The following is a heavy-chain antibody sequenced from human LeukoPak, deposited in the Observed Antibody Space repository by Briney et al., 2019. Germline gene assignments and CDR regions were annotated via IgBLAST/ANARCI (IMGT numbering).Heavy chain of an antibody. CDR1: GGTFSSYT. J-gene: IGHJ4*02. CDR3: AGGKTPVLRFLEWLDY. Sequence: ASVKVSCKASGGTFSSYTISWVRQAPGQGLEWMGRIIPILGIANYAQKFQGRVTITADKSTSTAYMELSSLRSEDTAVYYCAGGKTPVLRFLEWLDYWGQGTQVTVSS. V-gene: IGHV1-69*02. CDR2: IIPILGIA. D-gene: IGHD3-3*01.